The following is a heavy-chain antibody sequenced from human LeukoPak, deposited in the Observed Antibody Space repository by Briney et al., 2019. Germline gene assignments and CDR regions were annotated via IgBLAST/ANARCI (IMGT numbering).Heavy chain of an antibody. D-gene: IGHD6-19*01. CDR2: ITWDSGST. J-gene: IGHJ4*02. CDR3: ARTVVGLGNYFDS. CDR1: GFTFDDYA. V-gene: IGHV3-43D*03. Sequence: PGGSLRLSCAASGFTFDDYAMHWVRQAPGKGLEWVSLITWDSGSTYYTDSVKGRSTISRDNSKNSLYLQMNSLRPEDTAFYYCARTVVGLGNYFDSWGQGTLVTVSS.